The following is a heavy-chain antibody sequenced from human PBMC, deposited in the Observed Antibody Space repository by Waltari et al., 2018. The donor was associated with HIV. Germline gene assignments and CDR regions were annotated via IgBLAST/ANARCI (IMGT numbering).Heavy chain of an antibody. D-gene: IGHD6-19*01. CDR3: ARLKYSSGFFDY. CDR1: GFTFSDYY. Sequence: QVQLVESGGGLVNPGGSLRLSCATSGFTFSDYYMTWIRQAPGKGLAWVSYMRSDTETIYYADSVKGRFTISRDNAKNSLYLQMNRLSVEDTAVYYCARLKYSSGFFDYWGQGALVTVSS. J-gene: IGHJ4*02. CDR2: MRSDTETI. V-gene: IGHV3-11*01.